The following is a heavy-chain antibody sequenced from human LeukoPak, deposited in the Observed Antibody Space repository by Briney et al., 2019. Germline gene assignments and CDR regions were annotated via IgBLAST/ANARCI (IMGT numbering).Heavy chain of an antibody. CDR2: ISSSGSTR. J-gene: IGHJ4*02. CDR1: GFTFSSYE. Sequence: GGSLRLSCAASGFTFSSYEMKWVRQAPGKVLEWVPYISSSGSTRYYADSVKGRFTISRDNAKNSLYLQMNSLRAEDTAVYYCARHPFDYWGQGTLVTVSS. CDR3: ARHPFDY. V-gene: IGHV3-48*03.